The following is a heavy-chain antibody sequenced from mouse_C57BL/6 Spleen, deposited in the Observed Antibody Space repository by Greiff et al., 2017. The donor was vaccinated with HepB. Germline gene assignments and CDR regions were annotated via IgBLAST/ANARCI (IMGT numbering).Heavy chain of an antibody. CDR3: ARSEGYSNYLPGYYFDY. J-gene: IGHJ2*01. CDR1: GYTFTSYW. CDR2: IYPGSGST. D-gene: IGHD2-5*01. Sequence: QVQLQQPGAELVKPGASVKMSCKASGYTFTSYWITWVKQRPGQGLEWIGDIYPGSGSTNYNEKFKSKATLTVDTSSSTAYMQLSSLTSEDSAVYYCARSEGYSNYLPGYYFDYWGQGTTLTVSS. V-gene: IGHV1-55*01.